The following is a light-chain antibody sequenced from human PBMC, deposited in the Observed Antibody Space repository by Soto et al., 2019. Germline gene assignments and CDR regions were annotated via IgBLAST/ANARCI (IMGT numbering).Light chain of an antibody. CDR2: EDN. J-gene: IGLJ2*01. CDR3: QSYDSSTHVV. Sequence: NFLLTQPHSVSESPGKTVTISCTRSSDTIASYYVQWYQQRPGSAPTTVIYEDNQSPSGVPDRFSGSIDSSSNSASLTISGLKTEDEADYYCQSYDSSTHVVFGGGTKLTVL. CDR1: SDTIASYY. V-gene: IGLV6-57*04.